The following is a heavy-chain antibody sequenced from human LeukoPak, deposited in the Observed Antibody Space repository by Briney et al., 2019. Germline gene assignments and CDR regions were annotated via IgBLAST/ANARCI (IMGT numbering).Heavy chain of an antibody. V-gene: IGHV3-74*01. J-gene: IGHJ4*02. CDR2: INSDGSTT. D-gene: IGHD2-8*01. Sequence: GGSLRLSCAASGFTFSSYWMHWVRQAPGKGLVWVSRINSDGSTTNYADSVKGRFTISRDNAKDTLYLQMDSLRAEDTAVYYCVCMSPPACWGQGTLVTVSS. CDR3: VCMSPPAC. CDR1: GFTFSSYW.